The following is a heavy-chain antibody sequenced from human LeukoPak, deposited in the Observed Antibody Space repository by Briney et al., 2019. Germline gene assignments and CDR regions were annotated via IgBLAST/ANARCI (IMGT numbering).Heavy chain of an antibody. J-gene: IGHJ5*02. Sequence: GGSLRLSCVASGFTFSAYYMFWVRQAPGKGLEWVSHIRSSSETFYADSVKGRFTISRDNARNSLYLQMNNLRGEDTAIYYCARDAGNSGYGCDLWGQGTLVTVSS. V-gene: IGHV3-69-1*01. CDR2: IRSSSET. CDR3: ARDAGNSGYGCDL. CDR1: GFTFSAYY. D-gene: IGHD5-12*01.